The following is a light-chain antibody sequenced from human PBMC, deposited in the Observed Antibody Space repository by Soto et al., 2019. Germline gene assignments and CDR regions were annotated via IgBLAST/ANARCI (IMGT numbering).Light chain of an antibody. V-gene: IGKV3-11*01. CDR1: QSVSTY. CDR3: QQRSKWPIT. J-gene: IGKJ5*01. Sequence: EIVLTQYTGTLSLSPGERAALSCRASQSVSTYLAWYQQKPGQAPRLFIYDASNRATGIPARFSGSGSGTDFTLTISSLEPEDFAVYYCQQRSKWPITFGQGTRLEIK. CDR2: DAS.